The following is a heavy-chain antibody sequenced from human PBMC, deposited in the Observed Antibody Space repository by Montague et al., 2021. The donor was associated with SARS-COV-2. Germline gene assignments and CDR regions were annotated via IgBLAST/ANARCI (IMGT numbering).Heavy chain of an antibody. Sequence: TLSLTCTVSGGSISSGSYYWSWIRQPAGKGLEWIGRVYASGITNYNPSLKSRVTISLDTPNNQFSLKITSLIVADTAIYYCVTPGKPAVAGQFDYWGPGILVTVSA. V-gene: IGHV4-61*02. D-gene: IGHD6-19*01. J-gene: IGHJ4*02. CDR2: VYASGIT. CDR1: GGSISSGSYY. CDR3: VTPGKPAVAGQFDY.